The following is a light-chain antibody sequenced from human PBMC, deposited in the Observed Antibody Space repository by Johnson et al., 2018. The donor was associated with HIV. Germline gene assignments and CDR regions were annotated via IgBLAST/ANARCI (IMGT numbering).Light chain of an antibody. V-gene: IGLV1-51*01. CDR3: GTWDSRLNVYL. Sequence: QPVLTQPPSVSAAPGQKVTISCSGSSSNIGRNYVSWYQQLPGTAPKLLIYDNNKRPSGTPDRFSGSKSGTSGTLGITGLQTGDEADYYCGTWDSRLNVYLFGPGTKVTVL. CDR1: SSNIGRNY. J-gene: IGLJ1*01. CDR2: DNN.